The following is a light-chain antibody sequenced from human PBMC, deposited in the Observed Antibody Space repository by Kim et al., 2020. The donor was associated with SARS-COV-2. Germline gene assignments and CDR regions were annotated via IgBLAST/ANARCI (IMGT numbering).Light chain of an antibody. V-gene: IGKV3-15*01. CDR1: QSISTN. CDR3: QQYTTWPIT. Sequence: EIVMTQSPATLSVSPGERATLSCRASQSISTNYVAWYQQKRGQAPRLLIYDASTRATGIPGRFGGSGSGTEFTLTISSLQSEDFAVYYCQQYTTWPITFGQGTRLEIK. CDR2: DAS. J-gene: IGKJ5*01.